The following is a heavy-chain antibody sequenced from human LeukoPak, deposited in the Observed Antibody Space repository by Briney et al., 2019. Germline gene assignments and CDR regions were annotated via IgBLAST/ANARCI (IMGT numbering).Heavy chain of an antibody. V-gene: IGHV3-20*04. CDR2: INYNGAIT. J-gene: IGHJ6*03. D-gene: IGHD5-18*01. CDR1: GFTFVDYG. CDR3: ARVLAMVSYYYMDV. Sequence: GGSLRLSCATSGFTFVDYGLSWVRRAPGKGLEWLCAINYNGAITDYADSVKGRFTISRDNAKNSLYLQMNSLRAEDTAVYYCARVLAMVSYYYMDVWGKGTTVTVSS.